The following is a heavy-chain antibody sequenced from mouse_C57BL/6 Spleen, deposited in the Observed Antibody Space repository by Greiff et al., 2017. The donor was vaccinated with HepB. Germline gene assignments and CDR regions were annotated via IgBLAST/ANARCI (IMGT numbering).Heavy chain of an antibody. V-gene: IGHV1-82*01. J-gene: IGHJ2*01. Sequence: SFPSSFYSFIISFINFFTHIPLNFLYFILRIYPVDGDTNYNGKFKGKATLTADKSSSTAYMQLSSLTSEDTAVYYYATTRDLDSSGSYYIDYWGQGTTLTVSS. D-gene: IGHD3-2*02. CDR1: FYSFIISF. CDR2: IYPVDGDT. CDR3: ATTRDLDSSGSYYIDY.